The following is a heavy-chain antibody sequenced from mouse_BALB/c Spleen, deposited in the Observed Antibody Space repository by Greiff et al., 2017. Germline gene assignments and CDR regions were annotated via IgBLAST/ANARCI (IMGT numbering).Heavy chain of an antibody. CDR3: ARTGDYSDSIDY. J-gene: IGHJ4*01. CDR1: GDSITSGY. Sequence: DVQLQESGPRLVKPSQTLSLTCSVTGDSITSGYWNWIRKFPGNKLEYIGYIIYSGSTYYNPSLKSRISITRDTSTSQYYLQLNSVTTEDTATYYCARTGDYSDSIDYWGQGTPVTVSA. D-gene: IGHD1-1*01. V-gene: IGHV3-8*02. CDR2: IIYSGST.